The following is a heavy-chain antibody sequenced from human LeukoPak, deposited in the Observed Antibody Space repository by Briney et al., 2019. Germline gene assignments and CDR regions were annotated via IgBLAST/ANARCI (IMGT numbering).Heavy chain of an antibody. Sequence: GGSLRLSCAASGFTFSSCWMHWVRQAPGKGLVWVSRINSDGSSTSYADSVKGRFTISRDNAKNTLYLQMNSLRAEDTAVYYCGTGYSSGWSADYWGQGTLVTVSS. CDR2: INSDGSST. D-gene: IGHD6-13*01. CDR3: GTGYSSGWSADY. CDR1: GFTFSSCW. V-gene: IGHV3-74*01. J-gene: IGHJ4*02.